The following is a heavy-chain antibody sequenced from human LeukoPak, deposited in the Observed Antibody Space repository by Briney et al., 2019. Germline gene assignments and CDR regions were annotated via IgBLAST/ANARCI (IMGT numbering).Heavy chain of an antibody. D-gene: IGHD1-26*01. CDR3: ARFTYSGSYYFDY. V-gene: IGHV4-34*01. J-gene: IGHJ4*02. CDR2: INHSGST. Sequence: SETLSLTCAVYGGSFSGYYWSWIRQPPGKGLEWIGEINHSGSTNYNPSLKSRVTIPVDTSKNQFSLKLSSVTAADTAVYYCARFTYSGSYYFDYWGQGTLVTVSS. CDR1: GGSFSGYY.